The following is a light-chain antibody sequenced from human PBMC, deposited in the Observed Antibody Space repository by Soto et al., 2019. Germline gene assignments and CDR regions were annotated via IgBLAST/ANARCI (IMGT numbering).Light chain of an antibody. J-gene: IGKJ3*01. CDR1: QSVSSSL. CDR2: GAT. V-gene: IGKV3-20*01. Sequence: EIVLTQSPGTLSVSPGERANLSCRASQSVSSSLLAWYQQKPGQAPRVLIYGATSRATGIPDRFSGSVSGTDFTLTISRLEPEDFAVYYCQLYGDSLFTFGPGTKVDIK. CDR3: QLYGDSLFT.